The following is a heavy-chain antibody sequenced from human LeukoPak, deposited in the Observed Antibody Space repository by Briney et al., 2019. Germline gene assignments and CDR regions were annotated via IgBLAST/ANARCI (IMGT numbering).Heavy chain of an antibody. CDR1: GGSISSGDYY. V-gene: IGHV3-21*01. J-gene: IGHJ5*02. Sequence: PSETLSLTCTVSGGSISSGDYYWSWIRQPPGKGLEWVSSISSSSSYIYYADSVKGRFTISRDNAKNSLYLQMNSLRAEDTAVYYCAREHNGHSSSWSPGWFDPWGQGTLVTVSS. D-gene: IGHD6-13*01. CDR3: AREHNGHSSSWSPGWFDP. CDR2: ISSSSSYI.